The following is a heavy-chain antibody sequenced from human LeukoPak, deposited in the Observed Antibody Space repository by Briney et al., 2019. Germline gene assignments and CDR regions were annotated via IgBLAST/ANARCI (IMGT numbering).Heavy chain of an antibody. J-gene: IGHJ5*02. Sequence: GGSLRLSCSASGFIFSNYAMHWVRQAPGKGLEYVSAISSNGGSTYYADSVKGRFTISRDNSKNTLYLQMSSLRAEDTAVYYCARDHGYGPGSPTANWFDPWGQGTLVTVSS. V-gene: IGHV3-64D*06. CDR1: GFIFSNYA. D-gene: IGHD3-10*01. CDR3: ARDHGYGPGSPTANWFDP. CDR2: ISSNGGST.